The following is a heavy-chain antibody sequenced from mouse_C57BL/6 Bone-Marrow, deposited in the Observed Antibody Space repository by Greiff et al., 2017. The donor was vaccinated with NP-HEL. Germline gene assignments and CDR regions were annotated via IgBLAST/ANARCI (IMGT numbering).Heavy chain of an antibody. D-gene: IGHD1-1*01. CDR3: ARGCYYGSNLYYFDY. CDR2: FHPYNDDT. V-gene: IGHV1-47*01. Sequence: QVQLQQSGAELVKPGASVKMSCKASGYTFTTYPIEWMKQNHGKSLEWIGNFHPYNDDTKYNEKFKSKATLTVEKSSSTVYLELSRLTSDDSAVYYCARGCYYGSNLYYFDYWGQGTTLTVSS. J-gene: IGHJ2*01. CDR1: GYTFTTYP.